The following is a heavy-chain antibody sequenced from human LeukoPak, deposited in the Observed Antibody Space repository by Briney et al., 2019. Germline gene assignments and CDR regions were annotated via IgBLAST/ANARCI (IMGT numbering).Heavy chain of an antibody. J-gene: IGHJ6*03. CDR1: GYTFTSYY. CDR2: INPSGGST. CDR3: ARAHHHYYYYYYMDV. Sequence: ASVKVSCKASGYTFTSYYMHWVRQAPGQGLEWMGIINPSGGSTSYAQKFQGRVTITADKSTSTAYMELSSLRSEDTAVYYCARAHHHYYYYYYMDVWGKGTTVTVSS. V-gene: IGHV1-46*01.